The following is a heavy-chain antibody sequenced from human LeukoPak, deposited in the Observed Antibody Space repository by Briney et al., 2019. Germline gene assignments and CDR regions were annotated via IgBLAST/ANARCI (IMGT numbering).Heavy chain of an antibody. Sequence: ASVTVSCKASGYTFTGYYMHWVRQAPGQGLEWMGWINPNSGGTNYAQKFQGRVTMTRDTSISTAYMELSRLRSDDTAVYYCARVFRDGDGEIDYWGQGTLVTVSS. J-gene: IGHJ4*02. CDR1: GYTFTGYY. V-gene: IGHV1-2*02. CDR3: ARVFRDGDGEIDY. D-gene: IGHD4-17*01. CDR2: INPNSGGT.